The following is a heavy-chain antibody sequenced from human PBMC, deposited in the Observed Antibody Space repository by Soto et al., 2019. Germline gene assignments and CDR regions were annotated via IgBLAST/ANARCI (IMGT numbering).Heavy chain of an antibody. CDR1: GYTFTNYG. CDR2: ISAYNGDT. Sequence: QVQLVQSGAEVKKPGASVKVSCKASGYTFTNYGITWVRQAPGQGLEWMGWISAYNGDTNYAKKFQGGVTMTTETSTNTAHMEVRSLRSDDTAVYYCGRDRPAFWVGDLTNSLYGMDAGGQGTTVTVPS. D-gene: IGHD4-4*01. V-gene: IGHV1-18*01. J-gene: IGHJ6*02. CDR3: GRDRPAFWVGDLTNSLYGMDA.